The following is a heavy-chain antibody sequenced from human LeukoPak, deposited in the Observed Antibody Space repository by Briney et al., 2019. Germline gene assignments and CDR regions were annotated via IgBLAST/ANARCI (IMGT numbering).Heavy chain of an antibody. CDR1: GFTSSSYW. Sequence: SGRCLRLSCAASGFTSSSYWMHWVRHAPGKGLVWVSRISTDGSSTTSADSVKGRLTISRDNAKNTLYLQMNSLRAEDTAVYYCVREYSSSSGRAFDMWGQGTMVTVS. CDR3: VREYSSSSGRAFDM. CDR2: ISTDGSST. V-gene: IGHV3-74*01. J-gene: IGHJ3*02. D-gene: IGHD6-6*01.